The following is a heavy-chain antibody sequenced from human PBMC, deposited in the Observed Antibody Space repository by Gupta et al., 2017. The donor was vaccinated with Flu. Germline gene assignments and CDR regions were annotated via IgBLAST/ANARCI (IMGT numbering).Heavy chain of an antibody. J-gene: IGHJ4*02. V-gene: IGHV3-30*18. Sequence: QAQLVETGGAVVQPGRSLRVSCAASGFTFRSYGMPWVRQAPGKGLEWVALMSYDGSNKYYADSVKGRFTISRDNSNNTLYLQMNSLRADDTAVYYCANGWLSLDNWGRGTLVTVSS. CDR1: GFTFRSYG. D-gene: IGHD6-19*01. CDR3: ANGWLSLDN. CDR2: MSYDGSNK.